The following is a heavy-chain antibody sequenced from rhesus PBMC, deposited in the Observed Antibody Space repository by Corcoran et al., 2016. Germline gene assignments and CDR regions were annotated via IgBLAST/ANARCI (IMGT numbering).Heavy chain of an antibody. J-gene: IGHJ4*01. CDR3: TRYCTGSGCLLFDY. D-gene: IGHD2-21*01. Sequence: EVQLAESGGGLVQPRGSLRLSCAASGFTVSSYWMSWVRQAPGKGLEWLSDICVSNMYYGESVKGRFTVSRDKAKNALYLQMNSLRAEDTAVYYCTRYCTGSGCLLFDYWGRGVLVTVSS. CDR1: GFTVSSYW. V-gene: IGHV3-11*01. CDR2: ICVSNM.